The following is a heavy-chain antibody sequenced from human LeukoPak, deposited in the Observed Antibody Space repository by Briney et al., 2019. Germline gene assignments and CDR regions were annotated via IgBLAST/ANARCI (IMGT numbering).Heavy chain of an antibody. CDR3: ASFGWEGTFDI. Sequence: ASVRVSCKASGYTFTGYYIHWVRQAPGQGLEWMGWINPNSGGTNYAQNFQGRVTMTRDTSISTAYMDLSRRISDDTAVYYCASFGWEGTFDIWGQGTMVTVSS. CDR1: GYTFTGYY. V-gene: IGHV1-2*02. CDR2: INPNSGGT. J-gene: IGHJ3*02. D-gene: IGHD1-26*01.